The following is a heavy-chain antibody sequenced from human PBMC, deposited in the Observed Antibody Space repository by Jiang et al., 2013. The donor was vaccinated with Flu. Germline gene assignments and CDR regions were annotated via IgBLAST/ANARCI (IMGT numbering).Heavy chain of an antibody. Sequence: PGLLKPSETLSLTCAVSGDSISSSSCYWGWIRQPPGKGLEWIASIYSGSTYYNPSLKSRVTMSVDTSKNQFSLNLRSVTAADTAVYYCARQWDDTGNYYARAHFDSWGQGTLVTVSS. CDR3: ARQWDDTGNYYARAHFDS. CDR1: GDSISSSSCY. D-gene: IGHD1-26*01. J-gene: IGHJ4*02. CDR2: IYSGST. V-gene: IGHV4-39*01.